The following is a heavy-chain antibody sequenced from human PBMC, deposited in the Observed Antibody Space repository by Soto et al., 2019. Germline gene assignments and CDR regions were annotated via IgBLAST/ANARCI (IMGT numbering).Heavy chain of an antibody. J-gene: IGHJ3*02. CDR3: ARAYYDILTGYYSTLGSDAFDI. CDR2: ISYDGSNK. D-gene: IGHD3-9*01. CDR1: GFTFSSYA. V-gene: IGHV3-30-3*01. Sequence: QVQLVESGGGVVQPGRSLRLSCAASGFTFSSYAMHWVRQAPGKGLEWVAVISYDGSNKYYADSVKGRFTISRDNSKNTLYLQMNSLRAEDTAVYYCARAYYDILTGYYSTLGSDAFDIWGQGTMVTVSS.